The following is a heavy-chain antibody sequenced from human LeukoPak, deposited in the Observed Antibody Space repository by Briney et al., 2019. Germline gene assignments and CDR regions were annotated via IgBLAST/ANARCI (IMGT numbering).Heavy chain of an antibody. CDR2: ISGSGNRT. D-gene: IGHD3-10*01. V-gene: IGHV3-23*01. Sequence: QPGGSLRLSCAASGLTFSSSDMTWVRQGPGKGLEWVSSISGSGNRTYYADSVKGRFTISRDKSKNTLYLQMNSLGAEDTAVYYCAKGGGSWYFDYWGQGNLVTVSS. CDR3: AKGGGSWYFDY. CDR1: GLTFSSSD. J-gene: IGHJ4*02.